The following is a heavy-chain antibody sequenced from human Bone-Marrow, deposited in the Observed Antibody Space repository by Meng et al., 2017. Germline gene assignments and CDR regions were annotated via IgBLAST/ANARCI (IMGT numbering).Heavy chain of an antibody. V-gene: IGHV1-8*02. CDR1: GYTFISSD. J-gene: IGHJ4*02. D-gene: IGHD6-25*01. Sequence: QVHVVQSGADVKKPGASVKVSCKASGYTFISSDINWVRQAVGQGLEWLGWMNPNSGTAVYAQSFQGRVTMTRDTSTDTAYLELSSLRSEDTALYYCARGKDSSDYYIFASWGQGTLVTVSS. CDR3: ARGKDSSDYYIFAS. CDR2: MNPNSGTA.